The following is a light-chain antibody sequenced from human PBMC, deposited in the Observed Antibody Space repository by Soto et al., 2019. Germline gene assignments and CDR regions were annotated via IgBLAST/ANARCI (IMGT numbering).Light chain of an antibody. J-gene: IGKJ4*01. CDR1: QSVSSNY. Sequence: EIVLTQSPGTLSLSPGERATLSCRASQSVSSNYLAWYQKKPGQAPRLLIYGASSRATGIPDRFSGSGSGTDFTLTISRLESEDFAVYYCQQYDSSRGLTFGGGTKVEIK. CDR3: QQYDSSRGLT. CDR2: GAS. V-gene: IGKV3-20*01.